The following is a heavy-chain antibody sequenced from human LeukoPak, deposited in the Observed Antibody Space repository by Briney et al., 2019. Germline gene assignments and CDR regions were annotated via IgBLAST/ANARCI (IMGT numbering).Heavy chain of an antibody. D-gene: IGHD3-9*01. CDR3: AKDGPDYDILTGYYNVYYYYYYMDV. Sequence: GGSLRLSCAASGFTFSSYAMHWVRRAPGKGLEWVAFIRYDGSNKYYADSVKGRFTISRDNSKNTLYLQMNSLRAEDTAVYYCAKDGPDYDILTGYYNVYYYYYYMDVWGKGTTVTISS. J-gene: IGHJ6*03. CDR2: IRYDGSNK. CDR1: GFTFSSYA. V-gene: IGHV3-30*02.